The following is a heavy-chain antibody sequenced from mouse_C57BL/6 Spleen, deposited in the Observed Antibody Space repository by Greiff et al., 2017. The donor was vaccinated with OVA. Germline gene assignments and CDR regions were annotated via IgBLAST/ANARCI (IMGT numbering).Heavy chain of an antibody. J-gene: IGHJ3*01. V-gene: IGHV3-1*01. CDR2: ISYSGST. Sequence: DVKLQESGPGMVKPSQSLSFTCTVTGYSITSGYDWHWIRHFPGNKLEWMGYISYSGSTNYNPSLKSRISITHDTSKNHFFLKLNSVTTEDTATYYCASGRTRGFAYWGQGTLVTVSA. CDR1: GYSITSGYD. D-gene: IGHD4-1*01. CDR3: ASGRTRGFAY.